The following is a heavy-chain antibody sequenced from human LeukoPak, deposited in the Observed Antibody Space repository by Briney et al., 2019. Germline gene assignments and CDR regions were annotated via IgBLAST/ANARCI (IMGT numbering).Heavy chain of an antibody. CDR3: ARGAHYYDSSGYSKLRFFDY. Sequence: SVKVSCKASGGTFSSYAISWVRQAPGQGLEWMGGIIPIFGTANYAQKFQGRVTITADKSTSTAYMELSSLRSEDTAVYCCARGAHYYDSSGYSKLRFFDYWGQGTLVTVSS. D-gene: IGHD3-22*01. V-gene: IGHV1-69*06. CDR2: IIPIFGTA. CDR1: GGTFSSYA. J-gene: IGHJ4*02.